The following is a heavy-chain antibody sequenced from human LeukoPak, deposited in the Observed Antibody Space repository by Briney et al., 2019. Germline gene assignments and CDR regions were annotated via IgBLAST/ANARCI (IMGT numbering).Heavy chain of an antibody. CDR1: GGTFSRFA. Sequence: ASVKVSCKASGGTFSRFAISWVRQAPGHELEWMGGIIPIFGTENYAQKFQGRVTITEDESTRTAYLELSRLSSAATAVFYFAGAPYSGYDKGFDYWGQGTLVTVSS. D-gene: IGHD5-12*01. J-gene: IGHJ4*02. V-gene: IGHV1-69*13. CDR3: AGAPYSGYDKGFDY. CDR2: IIPIFGTE.